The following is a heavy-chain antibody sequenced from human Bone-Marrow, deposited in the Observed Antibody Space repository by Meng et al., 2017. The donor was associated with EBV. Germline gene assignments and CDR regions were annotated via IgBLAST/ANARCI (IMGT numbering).Heavy chain of an antibody. Sequence: QGQLVQSGAEVKKPGASVKLSCKAFGYTFTTYYIHWVRQAPGQGLEWMGIINPSGGATSYAQKFQGRVTLTRDTSTSTVYMELSSLKSEDTAVYYCARGTLTYWGQGTLVTVSS. CDR3: ARGTLTY. CDR2: INPSGGAT. V-gene: IGHV1-46*01. CDR1: GYTFTTYY. J-gene: IGHJ4*02.